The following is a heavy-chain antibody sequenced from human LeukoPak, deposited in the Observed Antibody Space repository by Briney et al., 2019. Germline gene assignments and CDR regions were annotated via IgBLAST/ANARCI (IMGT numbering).Heavy chain of an antibody. J-gene: IGHJ4*02. Sequence: GGSLRLSCAASGFTFSSYAMYWVRQAPGKGLDWVSAVGGGGGTTYYEDSVKGRFTISRDNSKNTLYLQMNSLRGEDTAVYYCAKALLDYGDPYYFDYWGQGTLVTVSS. CDR3: AKALLDYGDPYYFDY. D-gene: IGHD4-17*01. CDR1: GFTFSSYA. V-gene: IGHV3-23*01. CDR2: VGGGGGTT.